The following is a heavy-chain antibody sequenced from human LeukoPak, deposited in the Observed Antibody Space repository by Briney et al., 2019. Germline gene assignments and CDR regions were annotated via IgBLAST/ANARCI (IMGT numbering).Heavy chain of an antibody. Sequence: SETLSLTCAVYGGSFSGYYWSWIRQPPGKGLEWIGEINHSGSTNYNPSLKSRVTISVDTSKNQFSLKLSSVTAADTAVYYCARYGPFDCSGGSCYYHYYYYGMDVWGQGTTVTVSS. CDR3: ARYGPFDCSGGSCYYHYYYYGMDV. D-gene: IGHD2-15*01. CDR2: INHSGST. J-gene: IGHJ6*02. CDR1: GGSFSGYY. V-gene: IGHV4-34*01.